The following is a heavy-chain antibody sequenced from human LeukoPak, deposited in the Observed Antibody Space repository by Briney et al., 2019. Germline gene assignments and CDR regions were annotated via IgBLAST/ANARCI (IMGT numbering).Heavy chain of an antibody. CDR1: GFTFSDYY. V-gene: IGHV3-11*06. J-gene: IGHJ6*04. D-gene: IGHD3-10*01. Sequence: KTGGSLRLSCAASGFTFSDYYMSWIRQAPGKGLEWVSYISSSSSYTNYADSVKGRFTISRDNAKNSLYLQMNSLRAEDTAVYYCARTYYYGSGSYFSSLFSPDYGMDVWGKGTTVTVSS. CDR2: ISSSSSYT. CDR3: ARTYYYGSGSYFSSLFSPDYGMDV.